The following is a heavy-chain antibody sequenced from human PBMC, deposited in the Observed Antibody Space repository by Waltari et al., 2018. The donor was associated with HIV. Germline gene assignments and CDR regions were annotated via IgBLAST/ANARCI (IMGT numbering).Heavy chain of an antibody. CDR2: VCGRGTT. J-gene: IGHJ3*01. D-gene: IGHD3-10*01. Sequence: ESGPGLVTPSQALSPLGTLLGGVISDRPFWWVLFCQPAGKAPDWIGGVCGRGTTSNNPSPRSRVSITRAMSKKQIHLRLASVEAAHKAVYYCARETFFMVRGISPYYVINSVAVWGRGTTVTVSS. V-gene: IGHV4-39*06. CDR1: GGVISDRPFW. CDR3: ARETFFMVRGISPYYVINSVAV.